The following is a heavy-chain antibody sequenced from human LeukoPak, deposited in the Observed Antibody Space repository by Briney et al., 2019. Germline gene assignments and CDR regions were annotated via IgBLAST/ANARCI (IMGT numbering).Heavy chain of an antibody. J-gene: IGHJ4*02. Sequence: PSETLSLTCTASGGSISSSSYYWGWVRQTPGKGLEWIGSIYYSGNTYYNPSLKSRVTISVDTSKNQFSLKLSSVTAADTAVYYCARHRTRDGSTSFDYWGQGTLVTVSS. CDR1: GGSISSSSYY. CDR3: ARHRTRDGSTSFDY. CDR2: IYYSGNT. V-gene: IGHV4-39*01. D-gene: IGHD5-24*01.